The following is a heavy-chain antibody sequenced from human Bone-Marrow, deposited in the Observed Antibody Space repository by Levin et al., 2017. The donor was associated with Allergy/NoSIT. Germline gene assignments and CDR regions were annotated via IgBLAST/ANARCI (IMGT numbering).Heavy chain of an antibody. CDR3: ARVRKGGGAFDF. V-gene: IGHV3-48*02. D-gene: IGHD3-10*01. CDR1: GFTFNSYS. J-gene: IGHJ3*01. CDR2: ISADSLTI. Sequence: GGSLRLSCAASGFTFNSYSLNWVRQAPGKGLESVAYISADSLTIYHADSVKGRFTISRDNAKNSLYLQMNSLRDEDTAVYYCARVRKGGGAFDFWGQGTMVTVSS.